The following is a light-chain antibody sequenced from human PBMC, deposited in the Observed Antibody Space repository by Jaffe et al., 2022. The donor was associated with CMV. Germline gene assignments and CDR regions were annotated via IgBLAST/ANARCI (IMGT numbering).Light chain of an antibody. J-gene: IGLJ2*01. Sequence: SSELTQPPSVSVSPGQTARITCSGDALPKKYVYWYQQRSGQAPVLVIYEDNRRPSGIPERFSGSNSGAMAILSISGAQVEDEADYYCYSTDSNYNPRFGGGTKLTVL. CDR1: ALPKKY. CDR3: YSTDSNYNPR. CDR2: EDN. V-gene: IGLV3-10*01.